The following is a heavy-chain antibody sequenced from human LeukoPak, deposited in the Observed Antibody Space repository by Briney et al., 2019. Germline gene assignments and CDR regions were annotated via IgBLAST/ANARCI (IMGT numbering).Heavy chain of an antibody. Sequence: GGSLGLSCAASGFTFSTYSMDWVRQAPWKGLEWVSSISSGSSYIYYADSVKGRFTISRDNAKNSLYLQMNSLRAEDTAVYYCARREVGATLGDWGQGTLVTVSS. J-gene: IGHJ4*02. V-gene: IGHV3-21*01. CDR2: ISSGSSYI. CDR1: GFTFSTYS. D-gene: IGHD1-26*01. CDR3: ARREVGATLGD.